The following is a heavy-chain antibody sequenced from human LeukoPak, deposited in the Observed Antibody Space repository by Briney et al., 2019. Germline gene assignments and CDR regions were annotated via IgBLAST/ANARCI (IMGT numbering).Heavy chain of an antibody. D-gene: IGHD3-10*01. J-gene: IGHJ4*02. V-gene: IGHV1-8*01. CDR1: GYTFTSYG. Sequence: ASVKVSCKASGYTFTSYGINWVRQAPGQGLEWMGWMNPNRGNTYYAQTFQGRVTMTRNNSKNTPYMEMNSLRSEDTAVYYCARGRRELLWFGAKKTKKYYFDYWGQGTLVTVSS. CDR2: MNPNRGNT. CDR3: ARGRRELLWFGAKKTKKYYFDY.